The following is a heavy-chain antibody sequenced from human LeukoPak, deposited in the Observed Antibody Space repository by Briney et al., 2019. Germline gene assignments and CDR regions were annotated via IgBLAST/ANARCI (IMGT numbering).Heavy chain of an antibody. V-gene: IGHV3-7*03. D-gene: IGHD3-16*01. CDR3: AGGAGWLIDY. Sequence: GGSLRLSCAASGFSFGRHWMNWVRQAPGKGLEWVANIRQDGSEKNYVDSVKGRFTISRDNAKNSLFLQMDSLRAEDTAVYYCAGGAGWLIDYWGQGTLVTVAS. CDR1: GFSFGRHW. J-gene: IGHJ4*02. CDR2: IRQDGSEK.